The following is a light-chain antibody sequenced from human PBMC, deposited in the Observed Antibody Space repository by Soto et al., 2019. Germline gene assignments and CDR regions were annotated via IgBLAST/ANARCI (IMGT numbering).Light chain of an antibody. CDR3: CSYAGGSTLA. V-gene: IGLV2-11*01. CDR1: SSDVGGYNY. Sequence: QSVLTQPRSVSGSPGQSVTISCTGTSSDVGGYNYVSWYQQHPDKAPKVMIYDVTKRPSEVPDRFSGSKSGNTASLTISGLQAEDEADYYCCSYAGGSTLAFGGGTKVTVL. J-gene: IGLJ2*01. CDR2: DVT.